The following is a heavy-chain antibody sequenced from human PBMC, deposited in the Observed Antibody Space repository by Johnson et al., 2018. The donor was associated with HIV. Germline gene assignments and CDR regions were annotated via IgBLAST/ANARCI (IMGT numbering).Heavy chain of an antibody. CDR1: GFTFSSYG. Sequence: QVQLVESGGGVVQPGRSLRLSCAASGFTFSSYGMHWVRQAPGKGLEGVAVISYDGSNKYYADSVKGRLTISRDNAKNSLYLQMNSLRAEDTAVYYCARQKRYWRNAFDIWGQGTMVTVSS. J-gene: IGHJ3*02. CDR2: ISYDGSNK. D-gene: IGHD3-9*01. CDR3: ARQKRYWRNAFDI. V-gene: IGHV3-30*19.